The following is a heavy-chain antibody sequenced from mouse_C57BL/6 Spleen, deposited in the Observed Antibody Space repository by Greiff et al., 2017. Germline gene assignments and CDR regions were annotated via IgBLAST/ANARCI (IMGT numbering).Heavy chain of an antibody. Sequence: QVQLQQPGAELVRPGSSVKLSCKASGYTFTSYWMHWVKQRPIQGLEWTGNIDPSDSETHYNQKFKDKATLAGDKSSSTAYMQLSSLTSEDSAVYYGARLQLGRYFDVWGTGTTVTVSS. CDR3: ARLQLGRYFDV. V-gene: IGHV1-52*01. CDR2: IDPSDSET. J-gene: IGHJ1*03. CDR1: GYTFTSYW. D-gene: IGHD4-1*02.